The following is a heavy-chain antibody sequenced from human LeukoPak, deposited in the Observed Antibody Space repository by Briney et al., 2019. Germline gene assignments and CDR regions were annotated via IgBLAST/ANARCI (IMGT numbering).Heavy chain of an antibody. D-gene: IGHD3-22*01. CDR1: GGSISSYY. CDR2: IYYSGST. J-gene: IGHJ4*02. Sequence: SETLSLTCTVSGGSISSYYWSWIRQPPGKGLEWIGYIYYSGSTNYNPSLKSRVTISVDTSKNQFSLKLSSVTAADTAVYYCARDRGVVVVITPLDYWGQGTLVTVSS. V-gene: IGHV4-59*12. CDR3: ARDRGVVVVITPLDY.